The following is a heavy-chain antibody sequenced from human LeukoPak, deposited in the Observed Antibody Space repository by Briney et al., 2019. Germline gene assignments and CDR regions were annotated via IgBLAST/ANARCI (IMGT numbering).Heavy chain of an antibody. V-gene: IGHV3-21*06. CDR1: GHTLSSYS. CDR2: ISSSNRHI. CDR3: ARFRVYYDFWSGYSDF. J-gene: IGHJ4*02. Sequence: PGESLRLSCAASGHTLSSYSMNSVRQAPGKGLELVSSISSSNRHIYYADSVKGRFTISRDNAKNSLHLQMNSLRAEDTAVYYCARFRVYYDFWSGYSDFWGQGTLVTVSS. D-gene: IGHD3-3*01.